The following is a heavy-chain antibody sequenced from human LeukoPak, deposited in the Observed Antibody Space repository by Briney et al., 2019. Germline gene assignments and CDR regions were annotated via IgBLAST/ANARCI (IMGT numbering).Heavy chain of an antibody. CDR3: ARQSAGDFDY. D-gene: IGHD6-13*01. V-gene: IGHV4-39*01. CDR1: GGSISSSSYY. J-gene: IGHJ4*02. Sequence: SETLSLTCTVSGGSISSSSYYWGWIRQPPGKGLEWIGSIYYSGSTYYNPSLKSRVTMSVDTSKNQFSLKLSSVTAADTAVYYCARQSAGDFDYWGQGTLVTVSS. CDR2: IYYSGST.